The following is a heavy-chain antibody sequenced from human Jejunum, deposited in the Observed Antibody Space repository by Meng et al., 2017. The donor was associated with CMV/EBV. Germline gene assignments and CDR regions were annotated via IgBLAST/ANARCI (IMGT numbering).Heavy chain of an antibody. CDR2: ISGSGGSS. V-gene: IGHV3-23*01. CDR3: AKLTSWYGGFDY. D-gene: IGHD2-2*01. J-gene: IGHJ4*02. CDR1: GFNFSSYA. Sequence: SCAAAGFNFSSYAMSWVRQAPRKGLEWVSAISGSGGSSYYADSVKGRFTISRDNSKNTLYLQMNSLRAEDTAIYYCAKLTSWYGGFDYWGQGTLVTVSS.